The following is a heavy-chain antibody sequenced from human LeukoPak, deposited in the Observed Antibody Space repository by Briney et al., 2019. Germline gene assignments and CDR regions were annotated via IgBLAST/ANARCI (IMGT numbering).Heavy chain of an antibody. D-gene: IGHD4-17*01. CDR1: EFTLSSYI. CDR3: VRSVTTFSDFHN. J-gene: IGHJ4*02. V-gene: IGHV3-64D*09. CDR2: ISNNGGST. Sequence: GGSLRLSCLASEFTLSSYIMHWVRQAPGKGLEYVSAISNNGGSTYYADSVKGRFTISRDNSKNTLYLQMNSLRPEDTAVYYCVRSVTTFSDFHNWGQGTLVTVSS.